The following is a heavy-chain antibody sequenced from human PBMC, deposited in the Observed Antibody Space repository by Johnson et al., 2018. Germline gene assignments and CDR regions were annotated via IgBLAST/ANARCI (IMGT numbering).Heavy chain of an antibody. D-gene: IGHD7-27*01. J-gene: IGHJ6*03. CDR1: GLTFSSNV. CDR2: ISSSSSTR. V-gene: IGHV3-48*01. Sequence: VQLVEAGGGLVQPGGSRRLCCVASGLTFSSNVMNWVRQAPGKGLGGVSCISSSSSTRYYADSVKGRFTITINNSKNTLYLQMNILKGEDTAVDYCAKEGNWDLRAYYYSYYMYVWGKGTTVTVS. CDR3: AKEGNWDLRAYYYSYYMYV.